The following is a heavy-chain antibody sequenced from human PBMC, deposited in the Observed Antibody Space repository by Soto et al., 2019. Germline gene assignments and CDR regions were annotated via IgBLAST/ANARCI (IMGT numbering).Heavy chain of an antibody. CDR1: GYSSTTYG. J-gene: IGHJ4*02. CDR2: ISAYNGNT. Sequence: ASVKVSCKASGYSSTTYGITWVRQAPGQGLEWMGWISAYNGNTNYAKRFQGRVTLTMDASTRTVFLELTNLKFDDAAVYYCARGFIPENYWGQGTRVTVSS. V-gene: IGHV1-18*01. D-gene: IGHD3-16*02. CDR3: ARGFIPENY.